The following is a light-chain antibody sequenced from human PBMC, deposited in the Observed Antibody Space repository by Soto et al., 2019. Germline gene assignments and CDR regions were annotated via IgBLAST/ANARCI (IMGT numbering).Light chain of an antibody. CDR2: VAS. J-gene: IGKJ3*01. CDR1: QSVSSSY. CDR3: QQYGSSIFT. Sequence: EIVLTQSPGTLSLSPGERATLSCRASQSVSSSYLAWYQQKPGQAPRLLIYVASSRATGIQDRFSGSESGTDFTLTISRPEPEDFAVYYCQQYGSSIFTFGPGTKVDIK. V-gene: IGKV3-20*01.